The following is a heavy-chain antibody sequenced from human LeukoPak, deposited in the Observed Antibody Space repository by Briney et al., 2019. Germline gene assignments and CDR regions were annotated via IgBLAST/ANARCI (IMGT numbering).Heavy chain of an antibody. J-gene: IGHJ4*02. CDR3: ARVYYDSSGYGGFDY. CDR2: NNWKSGST. V-gene: IGHV3-20*04. CDR1: GFTFDDYG. Sequence: GGSLRLSCAASGFTFDDYGMRWVRQAPGKGLEWVSGNNWKSGSTGYAASVKGRFTISRDNAKNSLYLQMNSLRAEDTALYYCARVYYDSSGYGGFDYWGQGTLVTVSS. D-gene: IGHD3-22*01.